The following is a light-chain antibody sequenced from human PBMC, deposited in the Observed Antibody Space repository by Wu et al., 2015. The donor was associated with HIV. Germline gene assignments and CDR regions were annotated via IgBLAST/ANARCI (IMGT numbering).Light chain of an antibody. CDR3: QQRSNWPIT. J-gene: IGKJ5*01. Sequence: EIVMTQSPATLSVSPGERAALSCRASQSVSTNLAWYQQKPGQAPRLLIYGASNRATGIPARFSGSRSGTDFTLTISSLEPEDFAVYYCQQRSNWPITFGQGTRLEI. CDR2: GAS. CDR1: QSVSTN. V-gene: IGKV3-11*01.